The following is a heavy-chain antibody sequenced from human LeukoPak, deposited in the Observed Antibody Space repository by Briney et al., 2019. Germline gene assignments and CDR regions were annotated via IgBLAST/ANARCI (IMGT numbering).Heavy chain of an antibody. V-gene: IGHV1-18*01. CDR2: ISAYNGNT. D-gene: IGHD1-26*01. J-gene: IGHJ4*02. CDR3: ARDSLVGAISY. CDR1: GYTFTSYG. Sequence: ASVKVSCKASGYTFTSYGISWVRQAPGQGLEWMGWISAYNGNTNYAQKFQGRVTMTRDMSTSTVYMELSSLRSEDTAVYYCARDSLVGAISYWGQGTLVTVSS.